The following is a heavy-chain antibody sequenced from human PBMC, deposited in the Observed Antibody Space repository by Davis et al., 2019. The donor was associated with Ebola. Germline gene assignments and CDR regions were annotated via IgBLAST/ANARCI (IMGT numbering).Heavy chain of an antibody. CDR2: LSFVGFSK. CDR1: FPFSTPI. Sequence: FPFSTPILPWSPQAPAGALEWLAVLSFVGFSKYYAKPVRGRFTISRDMSETTVSLQMTSLTTEDTAVYYCAAEAGTSGRCGWFDPWGQGTLVTVSS. J-gene: IGHJ5*02. D-gene: IGHD6-19*01. CDR3: AAEAGTSGRCGWFDP. V-gene: IGHV3-30-3*01.